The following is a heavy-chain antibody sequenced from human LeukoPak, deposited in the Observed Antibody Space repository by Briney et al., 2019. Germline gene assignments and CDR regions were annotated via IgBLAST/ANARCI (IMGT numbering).Heavy chain of an antibody. J-gene: IGHJ4*02. CDR2: IWYDGSNK. D-gene: IGHD5-18*01. Sequence: GTSLRLSCAASGFTFNNFTMHWVRQAPGKGLEWVALIWYDGSNKYYADSVRGRFTISRDNSKNTLYLQMNSLRAEDMAVYYCARDRGYSYAHPLDFWGQGTLVTVSS. CDR3: ARDRGYSYAHPLDF. CDR1: GFTFNNFT. V-gene: IGHV3-33*01.